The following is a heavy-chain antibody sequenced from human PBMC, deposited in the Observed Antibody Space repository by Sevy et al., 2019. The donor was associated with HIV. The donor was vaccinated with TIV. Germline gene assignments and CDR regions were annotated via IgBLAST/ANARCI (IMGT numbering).Heavy chain of an antibody. J-gene: IGHJ4*02. D-gene: IGHD3-22*01. V-gene: IGHV1-24*01. CDR3: ATTKDSYESSGSPFDY. CDR2: FDPEDGET. CDR1: GKTLSQLC. Sequence: ASVKVSCKVSGKTLSQLCMHWVRQAPGKGLEWLGTFDPEDGETRYAQKLQGRVTMTEDTSTDTAYMELRSLRSEDTALYYCATTKDSYESSGSPFDYWGQGTLVTVSS.